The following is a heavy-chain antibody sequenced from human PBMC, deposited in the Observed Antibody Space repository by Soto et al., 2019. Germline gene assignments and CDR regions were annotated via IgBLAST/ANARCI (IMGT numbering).Heavy chain of an antibody. CDR2: IWYDGRNK. Sequence: QVQLVESGGGVVQPGRSLRLSCAASGFTFSSYGMHWVRQAPGKGLEWVAVIWYDGRNKYYADSVKGRFTISRDNSKNTLYLQMDRLRAEDTAVYYCARWGIASGDYWGQGTLVTVSS. CDR3: ARWGIASGDY. V-gene: IGHV3-33*01. D-gene: IGHD6-13*01. J-gene: IGHJ4*02. CDR1: GFTFSSYG.